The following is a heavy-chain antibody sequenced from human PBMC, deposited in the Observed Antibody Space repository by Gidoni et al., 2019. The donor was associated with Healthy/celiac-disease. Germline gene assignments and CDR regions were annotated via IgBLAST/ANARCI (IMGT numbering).Heavy chain of an antibody. V-gene: IGHV4-39*01. Sequence: QLQLQESGPGLVKPSETLSLTCTVSGGSISSSSYYWGWIRQPPGKGLAWIGSIYYSGSTYYNPSLKSRVTISVDTSKNQFSLKLSSVTAADTAVYYCASTPGIAAAGTDYYWGQGTLVTVSS. CDR1: GGSISSSSYY. J-gene: IGHJ4*02. CDR3: ASTPGIAAAGTDYY. CDR2: IYYSGST. D-gene: IGHD6-13*01.